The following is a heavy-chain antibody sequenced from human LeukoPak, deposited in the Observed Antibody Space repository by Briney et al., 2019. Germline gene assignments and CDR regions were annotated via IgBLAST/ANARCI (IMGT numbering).Heavy chain of an antibody. D-gene: IGHD1-1*01. CDR2: INSDGSST. Sequence: PGGSLRLSCAVSGFTFSNYWMYWVRQAPGKRLVWVARINSDGSSTTYADSVEGRFTISRDNTKSMLHLQMHSLRVDDSAVYFRTRTTTTADWCFDLWGRGTLVTVSS. V-gene: IGHV3-74*01. J-gene: IGHJ2*01. CDR1: GFTFSNYW. CDR3: TRTTTTADWCFDL.